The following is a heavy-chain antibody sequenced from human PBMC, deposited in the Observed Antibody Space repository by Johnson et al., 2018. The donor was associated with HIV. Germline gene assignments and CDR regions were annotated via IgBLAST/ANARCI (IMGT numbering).Heavy chain of an antibody. D-gene: IGHD3-22*01. CDR1: GFAFSSYA. V-gene: IGHV3-30-3*01. CDR2: ISYDGSNK. J-gene: IGHJ3*02. CDR3: ARAREVYYLDAFDI. Sequence: QMQLVESGGGVVQPGRSLRLSCAASGFAFSSYAMHWVRQAPGKGLEWVAVISYDGSNKYYADAVKGRFTISRDNSKNTLYLQMNTLRADDTAVYYCARAREVYYLDAFDIWGQGTMVTVSS.